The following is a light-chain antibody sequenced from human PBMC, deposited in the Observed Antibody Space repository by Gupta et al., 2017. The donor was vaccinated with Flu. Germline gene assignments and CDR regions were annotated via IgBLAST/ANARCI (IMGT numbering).Light chain of an antibody. CDR2: DVS. CDR1: QAVSFY. J-gene: IGKJ4*01. CDR3: QQYDGSPALT. V-gene: IGKV3-20*01. Sequence: DIVLTQSPRRLSLSAGDSVTLSCRASQAVSFYLAWYQQKPGQAPSLLIYDVSSRATGIPDRFSGSRSGTDFTLTISSLEPEDCAVYFCQQYDGSPALTFGGGTEVEVK.